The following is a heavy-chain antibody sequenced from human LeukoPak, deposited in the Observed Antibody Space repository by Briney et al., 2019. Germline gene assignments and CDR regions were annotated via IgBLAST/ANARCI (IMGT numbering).Heavy chain of an antibody. Sequence: PGGSLRLSCAASGFTFSDYYMSWIRQAPGKGLEWVSYISSSGSTIYYADSVKSRLTISRDNAKNSLYLQMNSLRAEDTAVYYCARAPSSSCHCDAFDIWGQGTMVTVSS. J-gene: IGHJ3*02. CDR1: GFTFSDYY. V-gene: IGHV3-11*01. CDR2: ISSSGSTI. D-gene: IGHD6-13*01. CDR3: ARAPSSSCHCDAFDI.